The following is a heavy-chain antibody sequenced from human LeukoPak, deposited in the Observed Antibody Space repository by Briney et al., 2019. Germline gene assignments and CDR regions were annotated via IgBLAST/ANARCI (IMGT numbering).Heavy chain of an antibody. CDR1: GYTFTGYY. Sequence: ASVNVSCKASGYTFTGYYMHWVRQAPGQGLEWMGWINPNSGGTNYAQKFQGRVTMTRGTSLSTAYMELSRLRSDDTAVYYCARAFPLKVYSSGWYAVDGRLEFDYWGQGTLVTVSS. J-gene: IGHJ4*02. CDR2: INPNSGGT. CDR3: ARAFPLKVYSSGWYAVDGRLEFDY. D-gene: IGHD6-19*01. V-gene: IGHV1-2*02.